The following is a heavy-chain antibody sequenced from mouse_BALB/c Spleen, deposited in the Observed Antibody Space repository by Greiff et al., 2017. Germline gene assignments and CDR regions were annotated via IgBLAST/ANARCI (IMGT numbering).Heavy chain of an antibody. D-gene: IGHD1-2*01. CDR1: GDSITSGY. CDR3: ARYSITTAYFDY. CDR2: ISYSGST. V-gene: IGHV3-8*02. J-gene: IGHJ2*01. Sequence: DVKLVESGPSLVKPSQTLSLTCSVTGDSITSGYWNWIRKFPGNKLEYMGYISYSGSTYYNPSLKSRISITRDTSKNQYYLQLNSVTTEDTATYYCARYSITTAYFDYWGQGTTLTVSS.